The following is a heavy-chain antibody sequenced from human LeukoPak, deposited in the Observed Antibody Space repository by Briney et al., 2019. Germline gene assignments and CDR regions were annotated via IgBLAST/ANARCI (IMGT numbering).Heavy chain of an antibody. J-gene: IGHJ4*02. Sequence: GGSLRLSCAASGFTFPNYALSWVRRAPGKGLEWVSTIGGGGGGTYYADSVKGRFTISRDNSKNTLFLQVSSLRPEDTAVYYCVRAAPGDCSSTSCSLFDNWGQGILVTVSS. CDR1: GFTFPNYA. V-gene: IGHV3-23*01. CDR3: VRAAPGDCSSTSCSLFDN. D-gene: IGHD2-2*01. CDR2: IGGGGGGT.